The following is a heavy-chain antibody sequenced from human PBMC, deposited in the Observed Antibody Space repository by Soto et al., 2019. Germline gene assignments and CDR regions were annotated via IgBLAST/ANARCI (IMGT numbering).Heavy chain of an antibody. J-gene: IGHJ4*02. CDR1: GFTFSSYD. CDR3: ARSIPQLTL. D-gene: IGHD3-16*01. Sequence: PGGSLRLSCAGSGFTFSSYDMNWVRQTPGKGLEWVSSIKSDSSSVYYAGSVGGRFSISRDNAQNALYLQMDSLRAEDTAVYYCARSIPQLTLWGQGTLVTVSS. CDR2: IKSDSSSV. V-gene: IGHV3-21*04.